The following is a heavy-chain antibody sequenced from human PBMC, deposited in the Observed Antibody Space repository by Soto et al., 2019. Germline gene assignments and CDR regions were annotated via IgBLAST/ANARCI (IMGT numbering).Heavy chain of an antibody. CDR3: ALRGDYPKYFQH. V-gene: IGHV4-31*03. D-gene: IGHD4-17*01. CDR2: IYYSGST. CDR1: GGSISSGGYY. J-gene: IGHJ1*01. Sequence: PSETLSLTCTVSGGSISSGGYYWSWIRQHPGKGLEWIGYIYYSGSTYYNPSLKSRVTISVDTSKNQFSLKLSSVTAADTAVYYCALRGDYPKYFQHWGQGTLVTVSS.